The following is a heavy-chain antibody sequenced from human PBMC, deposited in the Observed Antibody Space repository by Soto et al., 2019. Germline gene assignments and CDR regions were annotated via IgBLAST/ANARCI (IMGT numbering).Heavy chain of an antibody. CDR1: GGSFSGCY. CDR3: ARVRDGYNVFDY. D-gene: IGHD5-12*01. J-gene: IGHJ4*02. V-gene: IGHV4-34*01. CDR2: INHSGST. Sequence: PSETLSLTCAVYGGSFSGCYWSWIRQPPGKGLEWIGEINHSGSTNYNPSLKSRVTISVDTSKNQFSLKLSSVTAADTAVYYCARVRDGYNVFDYWGQGTLVTLL.